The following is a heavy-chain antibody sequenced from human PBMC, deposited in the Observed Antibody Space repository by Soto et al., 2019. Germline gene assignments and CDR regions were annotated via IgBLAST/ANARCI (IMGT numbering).Heavy chain of an antibody. CDR2: IYYSGST. CDR3: ARSRVSGSFSPYDY. J-gene: IGHJ4*02. CDR1: GASFSGYT. V-gene: IGHV4-59*08. Sequence: QVQLQESGPGLGKPSEPRPPTCPAPGASFSGYTGAWSGQPPGKGLEWIGYIYYSGSTNYNPSLKSRVTISVDTSKNQFTLKLSSVTAADTAVYYCARSRVSGSFSPYDYWGQGTLVTVSS. D-gene: IGHD1-26*01.